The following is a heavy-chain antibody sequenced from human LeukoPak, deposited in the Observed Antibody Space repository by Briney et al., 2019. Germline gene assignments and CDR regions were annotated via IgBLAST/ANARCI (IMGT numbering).Heavy chain of an antibody. CDR2: MYTSGST. D-gene: IGHD6-13*01. Sequence: PSETLSLTCTVSGGPMSSYYWTWIRQPAGKGLEWIGRMYTSGSTNYNPSLKSRVTMSIDTSKKQFSLRLNSVTAADTAVYYCATYDQQLAFDNWGQGTLVTVSS. V-gene: IGHV4-4*07. CDR1: GGPMSSYY. J-gene: IGHJ4*02. CDR3: ATYDQQLAFDN.